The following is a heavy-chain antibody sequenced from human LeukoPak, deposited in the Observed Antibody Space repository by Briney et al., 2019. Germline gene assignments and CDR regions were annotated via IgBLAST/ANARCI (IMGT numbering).Heavy chain of an antibody. CDR1: GGSVSSGSYY. V-gene: IGHV4-61*01. J-gene: IGHJ4*02. Sequence: SETLSLTCTVSGGSVSSGSYYWSWIRQPPGKGLEWIGYIYYSGSTNYNPSLKSRVTISVDTSKNQFSLKLSSVTAADTAVYYCVAYGSGSYYHNFDYWGQGTLATVSS. D-gene: IGHD3-10*01. CDR3: VAYGSGSYYHNFDY. CDR2: IYYSGST.